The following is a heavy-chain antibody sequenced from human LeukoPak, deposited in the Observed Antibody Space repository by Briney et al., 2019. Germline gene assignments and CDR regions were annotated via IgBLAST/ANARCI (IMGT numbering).Heavy chain of an antibody. V-gene: IGHV1-2*02. Sequence: ASVTVSFKACGYTFTDYYFHWVRQAPGQGLEWMGWINPNSGGTNYAQKFQGRVTMTRDTSITTAYMELNRLRSDDTAVYYCASDWGWFGESDAFDIWGQGTLVTVSS. CDR1: GYTFTDYY. J-gene: IGHJ3*02. CDR2: INPNSGGT. CDR3: ASDWGWFGESDAFDI. D-gene: IGHD3-10*01.